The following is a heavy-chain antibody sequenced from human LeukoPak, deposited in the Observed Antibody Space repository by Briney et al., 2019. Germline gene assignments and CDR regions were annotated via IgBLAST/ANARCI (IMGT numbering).Heavy chain of an antibody. Sequence: SETLSLTCTVSGGSISSYYWSWIRQPPGKGLEWIGYIYYSGSTNYNASLKSRVTISVDTSKNQFSLKLSSVTAADTAVYYCARGPAPYYDFWSGYGSWYFDLWGRGTLVTVSS. J-gene: IGHJ2*01. CDR3: ARGPAPYYDFWSGYGSWYFDL. V-gene: IGHV4-59*08. CDR1: GGSISSYY. D-gene: IGHD3-3*01. CDR2: IYYSGST.